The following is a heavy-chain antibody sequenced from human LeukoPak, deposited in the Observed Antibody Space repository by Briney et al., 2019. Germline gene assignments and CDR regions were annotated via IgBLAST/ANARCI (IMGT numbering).Heavy chain of an antibody. J-gene: IGHJ4*02. D-gene: IGHD2-2*01. Sequence: GGSLRLSCAASGFNFRDYYMTWIRQAPGKGLEWVSYISSSGGAIYYADSVKGRFTISRDNSKNTLYLQMNSLRAEDTAVYYCARDAPHYCSSTSCPSFFDYWGQGTLVTVSS. CDR1: GFNFRDYY. V-gene: IGHV3-11*04. CDR3: ARDAPHYCSSTSCPSFFDY. CDR2: ISSSGGAI.